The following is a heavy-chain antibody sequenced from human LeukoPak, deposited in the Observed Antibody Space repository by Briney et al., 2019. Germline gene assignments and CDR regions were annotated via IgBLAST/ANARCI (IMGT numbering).Heavy chain of an antibody. D-gene: IGHD3-10*01. V-gene: IGHV4-34*01. CDR3: ARGYYGSGRYLDY. J-gene: IGHJ4*02. CDR1: GGSFSGYY. CDR2: INHGGST. Sequence: SETLSLTCAVYGGSFSGYYWSWIRQPPGKGLEWIGEINHGGSTNYNPSLKGRVTISVDTSKNQFSLKLSSVTAADTAVYYCARGYYGSGRYLDYWGQGTLVTVSS.